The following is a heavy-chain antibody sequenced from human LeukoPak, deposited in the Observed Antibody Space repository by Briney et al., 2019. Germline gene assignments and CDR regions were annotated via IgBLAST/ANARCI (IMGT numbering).Heavy chain of an antibody. Sequence: SETLSLTCTVSGGSASSGTYYWSWIRQPPGTRLEWIGYIYYSGTTNYNPSFKSRVTMSVDTSKNQFSLKLSSVTAADTAVYYCARGAVVNGMDVWGQGTTVTVSS. CDR2: IYYSGTT. CDR1: GGSASSGTYY. J-gene: IGHJ6*02. D-gene: IGHD3-16*02. V-gene: IGHV4-61*01. CDR3: ARGAVVNGMDV.